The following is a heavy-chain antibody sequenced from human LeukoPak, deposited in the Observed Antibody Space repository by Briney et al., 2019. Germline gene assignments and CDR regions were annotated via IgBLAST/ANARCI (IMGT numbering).Heavy chain of an antibody. J-gene: IGHJ6*04. CDR1: GFTLSTYW. CDR2: INVDGSRT. D-gene: IGHD2-2*01. Sequence: PGGSLRLSCAASGFTLSTYWIHWVRQAPGKGLVWVSRINVDGSRTTYADSVKGRFTISRDNAKNTLYLQMNSLRAEDTAVYYCARDRCSSTSCSLGFLDVWGKGTTVTVSS. V-gene: IGHV3-74*01. CDR3: ARDRCSSTSCSLGFLDV.